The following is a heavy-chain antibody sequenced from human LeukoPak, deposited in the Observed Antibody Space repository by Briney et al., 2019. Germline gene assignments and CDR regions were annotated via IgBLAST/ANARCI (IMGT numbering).Heavy chain of an antibody. D-gene: IGHD6-19*01. Sequence: GGSLRLSCAASGFTFSSYAMSWVRQAPGKGLEWVSGISGSGGSTYYADSVKGRFTISRDNSKNTLYLQMNSLRAEDTAVYYCAKDGYSSGSGLEYWGQGTLVTVSS. J-gene: IGHJ4*02. CDR2: ISGSGGST. CDR1: GFTFSSYA. CDR3: AKDGYSSGSGLEY. V-gene: IGHV3-23*01.